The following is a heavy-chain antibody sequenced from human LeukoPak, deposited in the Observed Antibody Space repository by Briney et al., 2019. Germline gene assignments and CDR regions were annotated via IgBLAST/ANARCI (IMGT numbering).Heavy chain of an antibody. D-gene: IGHD1-26*01. J-gene: IGHJ4*02. V-gene: IGHV3-30-3*01. Sequence: PGGSLRLSCAASGFIFSTYAMHWVRQAPGKGLQWVAVMSYDGNNKYYADSVKGRFTISRDNSQNSLYLQMNSLRAEDTAVYYCAREAVVGACFDHWGQGTPVTVSS. CDR3: AREAVVGACFDH. CDR2: MSYDGNNK. CDR1: GFIFSTYA.